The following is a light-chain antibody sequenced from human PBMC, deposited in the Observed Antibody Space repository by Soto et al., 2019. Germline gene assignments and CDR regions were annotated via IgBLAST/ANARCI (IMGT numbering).Light chain of an antibody. CDR3: QQYNQWPRT. J-gene: IGKJ1*01. V-gene: IGKV3-15*01. Sequence: EIEMTQYPATLSVSPGERATLSCRASQSLGTNLAWFQQKPGQVPRLLIHGASTRATGIPARFSGSGSGTDFTLTISSLQSEDFAAYYCQQYNQWPRTFGQGTKV. CDR2: GAS. CDR1: QSLGTN.